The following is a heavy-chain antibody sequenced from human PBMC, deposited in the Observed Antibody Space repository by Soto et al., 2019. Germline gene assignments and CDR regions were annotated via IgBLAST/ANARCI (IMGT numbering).Heavy chain of an antibody. J-gene: IGHJ3*02. CDR3: TTEMSNSHGCYGPFDI. V-gene: IGHV3-15*01. D-gene: IGHD6-19*01. Sequence: WSLRLSCEASGLTFSNAWMDWFRQAPGKGLEWIGRIKSKTDGGAADYAAAVKGRFTISRDDSRYSLYLQMNSLKSDDKAVYYCTTEMSNSHGCYGPFDIWGQGRIVTVSS. CDR2: IKSKTDGGAA. CDR1: GLTFSNAW.